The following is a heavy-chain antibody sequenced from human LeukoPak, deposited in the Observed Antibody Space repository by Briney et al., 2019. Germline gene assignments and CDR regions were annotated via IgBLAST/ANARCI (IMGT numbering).Heavy chain of an antibody. D-gene: IGHD3-10*01. CDR1: GDSISTYY. J-gene: IGHJ4*02. Sequence: TTSETLSLTCTVSGDSISTYYWSWIRQPPGKGLEWIGYVYYSGSTNYNPSLKSRVTISVDTSKNQFSLKLTSVTAADTAMYYCASRTYYGSGPDYWGQGTLVTVSS. CDR3: ASRTYYGSGPDY. CDR2: VYYSGST. V-gene: IGHV4-59*01.